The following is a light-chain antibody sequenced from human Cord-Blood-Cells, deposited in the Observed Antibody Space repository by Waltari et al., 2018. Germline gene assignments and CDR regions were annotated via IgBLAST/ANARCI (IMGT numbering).Light chain of an antibody. V-gene: IGKV1-39*01. Sequence: DIQMTTSPSYLSAAVGDRVTIPFRASQSISSYLNWYQQKPGKAPKLLIYAASSLQSGVPSRFSGSGSGTDFTLTISSLQPEDFATYYCQQSYSTPPSFGQGTKLEIK. CDR1: QSISSY. CDR3: QQSYSTPPS. J-gene: IGKJ2*03. CDR2: AAS.